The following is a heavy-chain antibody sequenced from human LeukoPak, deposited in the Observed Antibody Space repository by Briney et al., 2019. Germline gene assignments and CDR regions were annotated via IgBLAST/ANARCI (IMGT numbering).Heavy chain of an antibody. D-gene: IGHD3-10*01. CDR2: IYTSGST. J-gene: IGHJ4*02. CDR1: GGSISSGSYY. Sequence: PSQTLSLTXTVSGGSISSGSYYWSWIRQPAGKGLEWIVRIYTSGSTDYNPSLKSRVTISVDTSKNQFSLKLSSVTAADTAVYYCARARMVRGVIAGYFDYWGQGTLVTVSS. CDR3: ARARMVRGVIAGYFDY. V-gene: IGHV4-61*02.